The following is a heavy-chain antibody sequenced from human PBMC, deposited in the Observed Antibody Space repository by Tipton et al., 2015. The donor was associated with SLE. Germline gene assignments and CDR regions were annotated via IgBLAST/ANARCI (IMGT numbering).Heavy chain of an antibody. CDR3: ARDHLRVPMDV. CDR2: ITSDGSYT. V-gene: IGHV3-74*01. D-gene: IGHD3-10*01. J-gene: IGHJ6*02. Sequence: SLRLSCAASGFTFSNYWMHWVRQDPGKGLVWVSRITSDGSYTSYADSVKGRFTISRDNAKNTVYLQMNSLRVEDTAVYYCARDHLRVPMDVWGQGTTVTVSS. CDR1: GFTFSNYW.